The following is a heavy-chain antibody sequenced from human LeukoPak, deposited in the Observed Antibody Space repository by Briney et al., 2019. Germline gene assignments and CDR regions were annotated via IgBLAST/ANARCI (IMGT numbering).Heavy chain of an antibody. Sequence: GGSLRLSCVASGFSFSNYGMTWVRQAPGRGLEWVSGIGGSDDRIEYAASVRGRFAISRDNSKNTLYLQMNSLRAEDSAVYICARRGTTGPHNWFDSWGQGNLVTASS. CDR3: ARRGTTGPHNWFDS. V-gene: IGHV3-23*01. CDR1: GFSFSNYG. D-gene: IGHD3-16*01. CDR2: IGGSDDRI. J-gene: IGHJ5*01.